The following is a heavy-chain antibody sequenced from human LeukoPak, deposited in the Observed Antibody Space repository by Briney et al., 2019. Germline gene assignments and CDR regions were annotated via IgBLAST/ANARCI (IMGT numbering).Heavy chain of an antibody. Sequence: ASVTVSCTASGYTFTVYYMHWVRQAPGQGLEWMGRINPNSGGTNYAQKFQGRVTMTRDTSISTAYMELSRLRSDDTAVYYCAREAADSFDYWGQGTLVTVSS. V-gene: IGHV1-2*06. CDR2: INPNSGGT. CDR3: AREAADSFDY. D-gene: IGHD2-15*01. CDR1: GYTFTVYY. J-gene: IGHJ4*02.